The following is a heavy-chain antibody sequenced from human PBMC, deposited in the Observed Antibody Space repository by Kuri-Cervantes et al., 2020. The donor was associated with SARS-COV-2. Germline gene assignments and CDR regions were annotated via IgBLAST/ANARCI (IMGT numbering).Heavy chain of an antibody. D-gene: IGHD3-3*01. CDR3: ARLYYDFWSGYGYYGMDV. J-gene: IGHJ6*02. Sequence: GESLKISCAASGFTFSSYAMSWVRQAPGKGLEWVSSISSSSSYIYYADSVKGRFTISRDNSKNTLYLQMNSLRAEDTAVYYCARLYYDFWSGYGYYGMDVWGQGTTVTVSS. CDR1: GFTFSSYA. CDR2: ISSSSSYI. V-gene: IGHV3-21*01.